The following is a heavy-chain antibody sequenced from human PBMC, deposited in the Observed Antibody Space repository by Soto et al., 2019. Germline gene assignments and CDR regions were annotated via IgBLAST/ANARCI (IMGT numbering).Heavy chain of an antibody. CDR3: AKPVAGYSNGWNDAFDI. J-gene: IGHJ3*02. Sequence: QVQLVESGGGVVQPGRSLGLSCAASGFTFSSYGMHWVRQAPGKGLEWVAVISYDGSNYYYADSVKGRFTISRDNSKNTLLLQMDSRRAEDTAMYSCAKPVAGYSNGWNDAFDIWGQGTLVTVTT. CDR2: ISYDGSNY. CDR1: GFTFSSYG. V-gene: IGHV3-30*18. D-gene: IGHD6-19*01.